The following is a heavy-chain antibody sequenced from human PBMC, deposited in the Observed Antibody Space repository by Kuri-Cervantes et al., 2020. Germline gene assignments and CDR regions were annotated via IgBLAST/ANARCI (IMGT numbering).Heavy chain of an antibody. CDR1: GFTFSSHA. CDR3: ARGGAAAEFANWFDP. J-gene: IGHJ5*02. D-gene: IGHD6-13*01. CDR2: ISYDGSNK. V-gene: IGHV3-30-3*01. Sequence: GGSLRLSCAASGFTFSSHAMHWVRQAPGKGLEWVAVISYDGSNKYYADSVKGRFTISRDNSKNTLYLQMNSLRAEDTAVYYCARGGAAAEFANWFDPRGQGTLVTVSS.